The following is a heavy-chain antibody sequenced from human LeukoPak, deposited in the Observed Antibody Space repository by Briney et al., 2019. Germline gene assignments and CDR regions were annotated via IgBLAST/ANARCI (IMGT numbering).Heavy chain of an antibody. CDR1: GGTFSSYA. Sequence: SVKVSCKASGGTFSSYAISWVRQAPGQGLEWMGGIIPIFGTANYAQKFQGRVTITTDESTSTAYMELSSLRSEDTAVYYCAGGPYYDFWSGYLRYWGQGTLVTVSS. V-gene: IGHV1-69*05. CDR3: AGGPYYDFWSGYLRY. CDR2: IIPIFGTA. J-gene: IGHJ4*02. D-gene: IGHD3-3*01.